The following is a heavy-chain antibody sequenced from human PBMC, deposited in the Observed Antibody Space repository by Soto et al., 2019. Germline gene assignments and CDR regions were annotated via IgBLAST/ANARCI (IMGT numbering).Heavy chain of an antibody. CDR3: ARVPLRYSSSHNFDS. CDR2: IYNTETF. V-gene: IGHV4-61*01. D-gene: IGHD6-19*01. Sequence: SETLSLTCSVSGVSVSSGSFYWSWVRQPPGKGLEWIGFIYNTETFNYNPSLKRRVTLSVDASKHQFSLKLSSVTAADTAVYYCARVPLRYSSSHNFDSWGQGALVTVSS. CDR1: GVSVSSGSFY. J-gene: IGHJ4*02.